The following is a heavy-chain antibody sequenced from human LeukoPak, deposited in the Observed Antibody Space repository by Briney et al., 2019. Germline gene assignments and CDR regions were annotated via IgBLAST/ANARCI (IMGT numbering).Heavy chain of an antibody. CDR2: IKSKTDGGTT. CDR1: GFTFSNAW. Sequence: GGSLRLSCAASGFTFSNAWMSWVRQAPGKGLEWVGRIKSKTDGGTTDYAAPVKGRFTISRDDSKNTLYLQMNSLKTEDTAVYYCARSAVTEGLYYFDYWGQGTLVTVSS. D-gene: IGHD5-18*01. V-gene: IGHV3-15*01. J-gene: IGHJ4*02. CDR3: ARSAVTEGLYYFDY.